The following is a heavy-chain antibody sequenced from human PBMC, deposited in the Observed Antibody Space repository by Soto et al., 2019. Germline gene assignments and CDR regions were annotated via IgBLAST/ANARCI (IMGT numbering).Heavy chain of an antibody. D-gene: IGHD3-3*01. CDR3: AAGDYDFWSGYYREFDY. J-gene: IGHJ4*02. CDR1: GFTFTSSA. V-gene: IGHV1-58*02. CDR2: IVVGSGNT. Sequence: SVKVSCKASGFTFTSSAMQWVRQARGQRLEWIGWIVVGSGNTNYAQKFQERVTITRDMSTSTAYMELSSLRSEDTAVYYCAAGDYDFWSGYYREFDYWGQGTLVTVSS.